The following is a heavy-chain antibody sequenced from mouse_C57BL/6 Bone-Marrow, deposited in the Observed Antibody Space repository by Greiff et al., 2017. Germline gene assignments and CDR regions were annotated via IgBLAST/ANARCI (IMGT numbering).Heavy chain of an antibody. CDR1: GYTFTTYP. V-gene: IGHV1-47*01. CDR3: ARSITFFYYFDY. D-gene: IGHD1-1*01. CDR2: FHPYNDDT. J-gene: IGHJ2*01. Sequence: QVQLKESGAELVKPGASVKMSCKASGYTFTTYPIEWMKQNHGQSLEWIGNFHPYNDDTKYNEKFKGKATLTVEKSSNTVYLELSRLTSDDSAVYYCARSITFFYYFDYWGQGTTLTVSS.